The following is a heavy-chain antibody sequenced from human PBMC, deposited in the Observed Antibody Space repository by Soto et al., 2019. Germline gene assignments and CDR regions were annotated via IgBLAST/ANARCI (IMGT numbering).Heavy chain of an antibody. CDR1: GYSFTSHY. V-gene: IGHV1-46*01. J-gene: IGHJ4*02. CDR2: IYPGGVNI. Sequence: ASVKVSCKAIGYSFTSHYMHWVRQAPGQGLEWMGTIYPGGVNIGYAQKFKGRVTMTKDTSTSTVYMELNSLTSEDTAVYYCARLLDTADFDYWGQGTLVTVSS. CDR3: ARLLDTADFDY. D-gene: IGHD5-18*01.